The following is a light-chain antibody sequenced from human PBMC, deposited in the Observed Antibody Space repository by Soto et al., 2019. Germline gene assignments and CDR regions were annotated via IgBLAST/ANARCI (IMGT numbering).Light chain of an antibody. CDR3: QQYGTSPT. Sequence: EIVLTQSPGTLSLSPGERATLSCGASQSVSRNYLAWYQQKPGLAPSLLIYDASSRATGIPDRFSGSGSGTDFTLTISRLEPEDSAVYYCQQYGTSPTFGQGTKVDIK. J-gene: IGKJ1*01. V-gene: IGKV3D-20*01. CDR1: QSVSRNY. CDR2: DAS.